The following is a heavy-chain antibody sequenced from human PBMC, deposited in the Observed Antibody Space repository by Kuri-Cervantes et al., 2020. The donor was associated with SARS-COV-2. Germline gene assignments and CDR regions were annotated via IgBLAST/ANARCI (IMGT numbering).Heavy chain of an antibody. J-gene: IGHJ4*02. CDR2: IYHGLTT. CDR1: GGSISGYY. CDR3: ARARVDYYDSSSLDY. D-gene: IGHD3-22*01. Sequence: GSLRLSCAVYGGSISGYYWNWIRQPPGKGLEWIGEIYHGLTTNYNSSLKSRVTISVDTSKNQFSLKLTSVTAADTAVYYCARARVDYYDSSSLDYWGQGTLVTVSS. V-gene: IGHV4-34*01.